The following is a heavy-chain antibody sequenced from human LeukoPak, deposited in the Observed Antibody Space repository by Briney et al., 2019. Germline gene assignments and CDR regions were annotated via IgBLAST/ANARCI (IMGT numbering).Heavy chain of an antibody. V-gene: IGHV1-69*04. Sequence: SMKVSCKASGGTFSSYAISWVRQAPGQGLEWMGRIIPILGIANYAQKFQGRVTITADKSTSTAYMELSSLRSEDTAVYYCARDRGYSGYDYFDYWGQGTLVTVSS. CDR3: ARDRGYSGYDYFDY. D-gene: IGHD5-12*01. J-gene: IGHJ4*02. CDR2: IIPILGIA. CDR1: GGTFSSYA.